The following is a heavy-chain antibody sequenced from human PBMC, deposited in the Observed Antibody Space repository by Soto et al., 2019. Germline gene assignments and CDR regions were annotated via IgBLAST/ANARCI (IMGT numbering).Heavy chain of an antibody. CDR3: ARRTEIYDYGDYLPENYYMDV. CDR1: GGSISSYY. V-gene: IGHV4-59*01. Sequence: SETLSLTCTVPGGSISSYYWSWIRQPPGKGLEWIGYIYYSGSTNYNPSLKSRVTISVDTSKNQFSLKLSSVTAADTAVYYCARRTEIYDYGDYLPENYYMDVWGKGTTVTVSS. CDR2: IYYSGST. D-gene: IGHD4-17*01. J-gene: IGHJ6*03.